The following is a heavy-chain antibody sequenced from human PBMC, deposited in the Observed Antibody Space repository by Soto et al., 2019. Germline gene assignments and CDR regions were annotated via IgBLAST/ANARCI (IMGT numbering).Heavy chain of an antibody. D-gene: IGHD6-19*01. CDR1: GGSISRGGYY. Sequence: SETLSLTCTVSGGSISRGGYYWSWIRQHPGKGLEWIGYIYYSGSTYYNPSLKSRVTISVDTSKNQFSLKLSSVTAADTAVYYCARHWVLRQGLVLGWLDPWGQGTLVTVSS. V-gene: IGHV4-31*03. CDR2: IYYSGST. CDR3: ARHWVLRQGLVLGWLDP. J-gene: IGHJ5*02.